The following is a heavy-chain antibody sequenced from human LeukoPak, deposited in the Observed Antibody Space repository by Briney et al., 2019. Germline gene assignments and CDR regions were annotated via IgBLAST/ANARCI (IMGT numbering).Heavy chain of an antibody. CDR1: GFTFSRYW. J-gene: IGHJ3*02. D-gene: IGHD7-27*01. V-gene: IGHV3-7*01. CDR2: IKQDGSEK. Sequence: GGSLRLSCAASGFTFSRYWMTWVLQAPGKGLEWVANIKQDGSEKYSVGSVMGRFTISRDNAKNSLFLQMNSLRAEDTAVYYCARPHSSSGDDAFDIWGHGTMVSASS. CDR3: ARPHSSSGDDAFDI.